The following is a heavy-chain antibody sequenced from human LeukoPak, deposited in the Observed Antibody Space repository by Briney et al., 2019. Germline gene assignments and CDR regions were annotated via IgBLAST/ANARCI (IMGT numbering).Heavy chain of an antibody. CDR2: SDPEDGEA. Sequence: ASVKVSCKISGDTLTELSTHWVRQAPGKGLEWMGGSDPEDGEAIYAPRFQGRVTMTEDTSAGTVYLELTSLRSEDTAIYYCATGSPWDLLNYWGQGTLVTVSS. V-gene: IGHV1-24*01. D-gene: IGHD1-26*01. CDR3: ATGSPWDLLNY. CDR1: GDTLTELS. J-gene: IGHJ4*02.